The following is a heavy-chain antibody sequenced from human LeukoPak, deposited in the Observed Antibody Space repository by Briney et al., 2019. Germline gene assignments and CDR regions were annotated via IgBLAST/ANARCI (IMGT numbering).Heavy chain of an antibody. V-gene: IGHV1-2*02. CDR1: GYTFTGYD. CDR3: ARNPPRPYYYGSGNDDY. CDR2: INPNSGGT. D-gene: IGHD3-10*01. J-gene: IGHJ4*02. Sequence: ASVKVSCKASGYTFTGYDMHWVRQAPGQGLEWMGWINPNSGGTNYAQKFQGRVTMTRDTSISTAYMELSRLRSDDTAVYYCARNPPRPYYYGSGNDDYWGQGTLVTVSS.